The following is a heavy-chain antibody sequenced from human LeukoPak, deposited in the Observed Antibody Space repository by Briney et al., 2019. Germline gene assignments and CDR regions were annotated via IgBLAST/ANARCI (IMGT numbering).Heavy chain of an antibody. CDR3: ARDEYNWFDP. V-gene: IGHV4-59*01. CDR1: GGSISSYY. CDR2: IYYSGST. Sequence: SETQSLTCTVSGGSISSYYWSWIRQPPGKGLEWIGYIYYSGSTNYNPSLKSRVTISVDTSKNQFSLKLSSVTAADTAVYYCARDEYNWFDPWGQGTLVTVSS. J-gene: IGHJ5*02.